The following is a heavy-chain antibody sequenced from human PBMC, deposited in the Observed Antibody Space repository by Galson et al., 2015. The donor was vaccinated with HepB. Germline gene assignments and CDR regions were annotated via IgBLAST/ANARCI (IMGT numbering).Heavy chain of an antibody. CDR2: ISYDGSNK. V-gene: IGHV3-30-3*01. CDR1: GFTFSSYA. D-gene: IGHD2/OR15-2a*01. CDR3: ARDLSEEFD. Sequence: SLRLSCAASGFTFSSYAMHWVRQAPGKGLEWVAVISYDGSNKYYADSVKGRFTISRDNSKNTLYLQMNSLRAEDTAVYYCARDLSEEFDWGQGTLVTVSS. J-gene: IGHJ4*02.